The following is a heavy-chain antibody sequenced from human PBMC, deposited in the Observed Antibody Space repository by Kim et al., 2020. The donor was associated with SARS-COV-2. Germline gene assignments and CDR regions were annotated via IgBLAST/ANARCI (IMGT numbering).Heavy chain of an antibody. V-gene: IGHV1-46*01. J-gene: IGHJ4*02. CDR3: ARERPATCYFDY. Sequence: ASVKVSCKASVYIFTTHFLHWVRQAPGQGPEWMGMINPSSGNTNLARNFQDRITVTRDTSTSTVYMDLSSLSSDDTAVYYCARERPATCYFDYWGQGTLAT. CDR2: INPSSGNT. CDR1: VYIFTTHF.